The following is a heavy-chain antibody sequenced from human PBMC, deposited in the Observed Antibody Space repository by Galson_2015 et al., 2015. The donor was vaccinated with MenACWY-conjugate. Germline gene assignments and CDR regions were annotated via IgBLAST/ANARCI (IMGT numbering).Heavy chain of an antibody. J-gene: IGHJ4*02. V-gene: IGHV3-30*04. CDR2: ISYDGSKK. Sequence: SLRLSCAASGFSFSSYAMHWVRQAPGKGLEWVAVISYDGSKKYYPDSVKGRFTISRDNSKNTLYLEMNSLKIEDTAVYYCCRGSNSPDSSDFDNWGQGTLVTVSS. D-gene: IGHD1-14*01. CDR1: GFSFSSYA. CDR3: CRGSNSPDSSDFDN.